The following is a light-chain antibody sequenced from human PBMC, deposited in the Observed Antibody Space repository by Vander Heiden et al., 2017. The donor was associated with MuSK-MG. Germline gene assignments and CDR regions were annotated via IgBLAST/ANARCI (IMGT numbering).Light chain of an antibody. CDR2: NDT. J-gene: IGLJ2*01. CDR3: QSEARSGASWL. V-gene: IGLV3-25*03. CDR1: GLPNQY. Sequence: SFELTQPPSLSVSPVETARIPCSGDGLPNQYGYWYKHKPGQEPLLTIVNDTERPSGIPERFSGSTSEKTETFTITGGQSEDEADYDGQSEARSGASWLVGGGNKRTVL.